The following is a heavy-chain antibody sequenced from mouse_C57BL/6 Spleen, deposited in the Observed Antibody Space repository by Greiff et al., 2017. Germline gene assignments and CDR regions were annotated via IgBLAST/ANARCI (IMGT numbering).Heavy chain of an antibody. J-gene: IGHJ3*01. CDR1: GFTFSDYG. Sequence: EVQGVESGGGLVKPGGSLKLSCAASGFTFSDYGMHWVRQAPEKGLEWVAYISSGSSTIYYADTVKGRFTISRDNAKNTLFLQMTSLRSEETALYYCARRFAYWGQGTLVTVSA. V-gene: IGHV5-17*01. CDR3: ARRFAY. CDR2: ISSGSSTI.